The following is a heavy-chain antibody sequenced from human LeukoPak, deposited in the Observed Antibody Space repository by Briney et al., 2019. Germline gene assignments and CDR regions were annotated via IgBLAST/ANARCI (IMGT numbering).Heavy chain of an antibody. CDR3: ARGGDILTGYPLFAP. D-gene: IGHD3-9*01. CDR2: FDPEDGET. CDR1: GYTLTELS. J-gene: IGHJ5*02. Sequence: GASVTVSCKVSGYTLTELSMHWVRQAPGKGREGMGGFDPEDGETIYAQKFQGRVTMTEDTSTDTAYMELSSLRSEDMAVYYCARGGDILTGYPLFAPWGQGTLVTVSS. V-gene: IGHV1-24*01.